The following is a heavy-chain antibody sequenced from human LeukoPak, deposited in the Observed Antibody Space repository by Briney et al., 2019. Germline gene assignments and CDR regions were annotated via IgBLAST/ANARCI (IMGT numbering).Heavy chain of an antibody. CDR3: ARDAQRGFDYSNSLKY. J-gene: IGHJ4*02. V-gene: IGHV3-33*01. CDR1: GFTFNHYG. CDR2: IWSDGTNK. D-gene: IGHD4-11*01. Sequence: GGSLRLSCAAAGFTFNHYGVHWVRQAPGKGLGWVAVIWSDGTNKYYADSVKGRFTISRDDSEKQVFLQMNSLKPEDTAVYFCARDAQRGFDYSNSLKYWGQGTPVTVST.